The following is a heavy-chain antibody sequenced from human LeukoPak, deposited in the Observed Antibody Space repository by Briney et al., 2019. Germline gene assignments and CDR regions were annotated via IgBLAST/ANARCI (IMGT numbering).Heavy chain of an antibody. CDR1: GYTFTGYY. CDR3: ASYRGLSGATHFDY. D-gene: IGHD1-26*01. Sequence: AAVKVSCKASGYTFTGYYMHWERQAPGQGLEWMGWINPDSGGTNYAQKFQGRVTMTRDTSISTAYMELSRLRSDDTAVYYCASYRGLSGATHFDYWGQGTLVTVSS. CDR2: INPDSGGT. V-gene: IGHV1-2*02. J-gene: IGHJ4*02.